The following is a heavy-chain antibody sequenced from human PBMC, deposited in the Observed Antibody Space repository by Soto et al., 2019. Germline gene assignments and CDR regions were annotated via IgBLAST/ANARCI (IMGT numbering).Heavy chain of an antibody. CDR1: GFTFSAYS. J-gene: IGHJ5*02. V-gene: IGHV3-48*01. CDR3: ARVLVFYGGFDP. CDR2: ISSRTNTI. Sequence: GGSLRLSCAASGFTFSAYSMNWVRQAPGKGLEWVSYISSRTNTIYYADSVQGRFTISRDDAKNSLYLQMNSLRAEDTAVYYCARVLVFYGGFDPWGQGTLVTVSS. D-gene: IGHD2-21*02.